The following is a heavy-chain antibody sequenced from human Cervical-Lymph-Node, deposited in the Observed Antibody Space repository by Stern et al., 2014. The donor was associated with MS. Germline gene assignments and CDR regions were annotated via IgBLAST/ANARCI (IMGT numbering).Heavy chain of an antibody. CDR2: IYTSGST. CDR3: ARSQYYYDSSGYSPAEYFQH. CDR1: GGSISSGSYY. Sequence: QVQLVESGPGLVKPSQTLSLTCTVSGGSISSGSYYWSWIRQPAGKGLEWIGRIYTSGSTNYNPSLKSRVTISVDTSKNQFSPKLSSVTAADTAVYYCARSQYYYDSSGYSPAEYFQHWGQGTLVTVSS. V-gene: IGHV4-61*02. D-gene: IGHD3-22*01. J-gene: IGHJ1*01.